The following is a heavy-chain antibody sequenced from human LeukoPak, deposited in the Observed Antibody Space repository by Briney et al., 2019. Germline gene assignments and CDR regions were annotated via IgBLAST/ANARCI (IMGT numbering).Heavy chain of an antibody. J-gene: IGHJ6*03. V-gene: IGHV3-23*01. CDR3: AKASDYSNPHYYYYYMDV. Sequence: GGSLRLSCASSGFSVRRYAMSWVRQPPKKEQEWVSAISGSGGSPYYADSVKGRFTISRDNSKNTLYLQMNSLRAEDTAVYYCAKASDYSNPHYYYYYMDVWGKGTTVTVSS. CDR1: GFSVRRYA. CDR2: ISGSGGSP. D-gene: IGHD4-11*01.